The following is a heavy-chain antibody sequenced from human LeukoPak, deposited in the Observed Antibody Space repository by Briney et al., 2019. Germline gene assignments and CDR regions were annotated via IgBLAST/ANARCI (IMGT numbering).Heavy chain of an antibody. Sequence: GGSLRLSCAASGFTFSSYWMSWVRQAPGKGLEWVANIKQDGSERYYVDSVKGRFTISRDNAKNSLYLQMNSLRAEGTAVFYCARIRAANAFDIWGQGTMVTVSS. CDR1: GFTFSSYW. CDR3: ARIRAANAFDI. D-gene: IGHD3-3*02. CDR2: IKQDGSER. V-gene: IGHV3-7*01. J-gene: IGHJ3*02.